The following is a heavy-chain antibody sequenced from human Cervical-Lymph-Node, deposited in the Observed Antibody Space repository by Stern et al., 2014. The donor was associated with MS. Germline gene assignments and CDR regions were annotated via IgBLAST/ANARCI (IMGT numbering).Heavy chain of an antibody. CDR2: ISSSSSTI. CDR3: ARAGDIVVVPAAMGVYFDY. J-gene: IGHJ4*02. CDR1: GFTFSSYS. D-gene: IGHD2-2*01. V-gene: IGHV3-48*02. Sequence: EDQLVESGGGLVQPGGSLRLSCAASGFTFSSYSMNWVRQAPGKGLEWVSYISSSSSTIYYADSVKGRFTISRDNAKNSLYLQMNSLRDEDTAVYYCARAGDIVVVPAAMGVYFDYWGQGTLVTVSS.